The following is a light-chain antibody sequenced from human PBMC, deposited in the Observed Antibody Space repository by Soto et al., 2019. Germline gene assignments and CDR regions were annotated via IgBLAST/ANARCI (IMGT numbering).Light chain of an antibody. Sequence: DIQLTQSPSFLSATVGDRVTITCRASQDISSNLGWYQQRPGKIPRILTHSASTLQSGVPSRFSATGSGTTFTLTISSLQPEDIASYYCQQLNRFPRTFGQGTKVEV. J-gene: IGKJ1*01. CDR1: QDISSN. CDR3: QQLNRFPRT. V-gene: IGKV1-9*01. CDR2: SAS.